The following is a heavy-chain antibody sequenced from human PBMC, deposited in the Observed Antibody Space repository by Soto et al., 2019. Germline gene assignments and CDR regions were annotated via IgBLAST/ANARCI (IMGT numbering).Heavy chain of an antibody. D-gene: IGHD5-18*01. CDR2: IKSKTDGGTT. Sequence: GGSLRLSCAASGFTFSNAWMNWVRQAPGKGLEWVGRIKSKTDGGTTDYAAPVKGRFTISRDDSKNTLYLQMNSLKTEDTAVYYCTLEPHLHTAMDLYGMDVWGQGTTVTVSS. CDR1: GFTFSNAW. CDR3: TLEPHLHTAMDLYGMDV. V-gene: IGHV3-15*07. J-gene: IGHJ6*02.